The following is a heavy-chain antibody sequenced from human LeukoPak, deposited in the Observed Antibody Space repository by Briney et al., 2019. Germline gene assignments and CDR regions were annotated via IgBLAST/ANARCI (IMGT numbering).Heavy chain of an antibody. V-gene: IGHV4-39*01. J-gene: IGHJ4*02. Sequence: PSETLSLTCIVSGGSISSTYYWAWIRQPPGKGLQWIGSLYYSGSTYYNPSLKSQVTISVDTSKNQFSLKLSSVTAADTAVYYCARGRASGWADWGQGTLVTVSS. CDR1: GGSISSTYY. CDR2: LYYSGST. CDR3: ARGRASGWAD. D-gene: IGHD6-19*01.